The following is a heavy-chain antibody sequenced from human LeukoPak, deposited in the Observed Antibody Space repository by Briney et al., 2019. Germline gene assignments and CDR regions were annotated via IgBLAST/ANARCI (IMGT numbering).Heavy chain of an antibody. CDR1: GFTFSDYY. Sequence: GGSLRLSCAASGFTFSDYYMSWIRQAPGKGLEWVSYISSSSSYTNYADSVKGRFTISRDNAKNSLYLQMNSLRAEDTAVYYCARHNQPMTTVTTFDYWGQGTLVTVSS. J-gene: IGHJ4*02. V-gene: IGHV3-11*06. CDR3: ARHNQPMTTVTTFDY. D-gene: IGHD4-17*01. CDR2: ISSSSSYT.